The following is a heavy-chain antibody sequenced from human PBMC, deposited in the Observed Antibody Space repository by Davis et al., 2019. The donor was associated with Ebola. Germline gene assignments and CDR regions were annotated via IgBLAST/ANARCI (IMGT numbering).Heavy chain of an antibody. CDR3: ARHQGSWSFYYVDY. V-gene: IGHV4-39*01. CDR2: IHYGGST. J-gene: IGHJ4*02. CDR1: GGSISSNFYF. Sequence: PGGSLRLSCAVSGGSISSNFYFWGWIRQPPGKGLEWIGSIHYGGSTYYNPSLKSRVTVSVETSKNQFSLKVSSVTAADTAVYHCARHQGSWSFYYVDYWGQGTLVTVSS. D-gene: IGHD3-10*01.